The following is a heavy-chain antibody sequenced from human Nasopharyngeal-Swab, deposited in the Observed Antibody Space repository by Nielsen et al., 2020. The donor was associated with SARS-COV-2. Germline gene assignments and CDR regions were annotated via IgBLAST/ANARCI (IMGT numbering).Heavy chain of an antibody. CDR1: GGSISSYS. D-gene: IGHD3-22*01. J-gene: IGHJ6*03. CDR3: ARTQRYYDSSGYYYYYMDV. Sequence: SETLSLTCTVSGGSISSYSWSWIRQPTGKGLDWIGYIYYSGSTNYNPSLKSRVTISTDTSKNQFSLKLSSVTAADTAVYYCARTQRYYDSSGYYYYYMDVWGKGTTVTVSS. V-gene: IGHV4-59*01. CDR2: IYYSGST.